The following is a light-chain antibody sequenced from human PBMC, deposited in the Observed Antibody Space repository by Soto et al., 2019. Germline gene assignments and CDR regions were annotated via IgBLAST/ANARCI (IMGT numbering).Light chain of an antibody. J-gene: IGLJ2*01. CDR2: GNT. V-gene: IGLV1-40*01. Sequence: QSVLTQPPSVSGAPGQRVTISCTGSSSNTGAGYDVHWYQQLPGTAPKLLIYGNTNRPSGVPDRFSGSKSGTSASLAITGLQAEDEDNSLGVVFGGGTQLTVL. CDR3: VV. CDR1: SSNTGAGYD.